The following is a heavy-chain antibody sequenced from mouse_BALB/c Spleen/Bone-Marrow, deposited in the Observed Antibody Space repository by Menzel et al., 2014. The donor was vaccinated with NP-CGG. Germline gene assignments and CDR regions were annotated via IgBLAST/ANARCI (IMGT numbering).Heavy chain of an antibody. D-gene: IGHD2-4*01. J-gene: IGHJ3*01. Sequence: VQLQQSGAELVKPGASVKLSCKASGYTFTSYYMYWVKQRPGQGLEWIGGINPSNGGTNLNEKFKSKATLTVDKSSSTAYMQLSSLTSEDSAVYYGTRGDDYDEEFAYWGQGTLVTVSA. V-gene: IGHV1S81*02. CDR1: GYTFTSYY. CDR2: INPSNGGT. CDR3: TRGDDYDEEFAY.